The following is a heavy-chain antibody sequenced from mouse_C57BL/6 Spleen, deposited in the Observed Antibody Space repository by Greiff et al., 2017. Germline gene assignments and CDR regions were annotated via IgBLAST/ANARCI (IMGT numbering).Heavy chain of an antibody. Sequence: VQLQQSGPELVKPGASVKLSCKASGYSFTSYDIIWVKQRPGQGLEWIGWIYPRDGSTKYNEKFKGKATLTVDTSSSTAYLELHRLTSEDSAVYVCARRREVQNNAMDYWGQGTSVTVSS. V-gene: IGHV1-85*01. J-gene: IGHJ4*01. CDR2: IYPRDGST. CDR1: GYSFTSYD. CDR3: ARRREVQNNAMDY. D-gene: IGHD1-3*01.